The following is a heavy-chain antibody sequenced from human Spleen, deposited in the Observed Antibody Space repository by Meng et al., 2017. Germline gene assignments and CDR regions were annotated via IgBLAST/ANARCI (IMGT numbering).Heavy chain of an antibody. Sequence: SETLSLTCTVSGASINNGDYYWSWIRQPAGKGLEWIGRIYTTGDTNYNPSLKNRVTISIDTSKNQFSLKLSSVTAADTAVYYCARGCYDILTGYYICDWGQGTLVTVSS. V-gene: IGHV4-61*02. J-gene: IGHJ4*02. CDR1: GASINNGDYY. CDR2: IYTTGDT. CDR3: ARGCYDILTGYYICD. D-gene: IGHD3-9*01.